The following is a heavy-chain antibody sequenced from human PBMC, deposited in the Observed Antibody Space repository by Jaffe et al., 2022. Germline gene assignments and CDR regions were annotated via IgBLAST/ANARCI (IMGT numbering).Heavy chain of an antibody. CDR2: INHSGST. Sequence: QVQLQQWGAGLLKPSETLSLTCAVYGGSFSGYYWSWIRQPPGKGLEWIGEINHSGSTNYNPSLKSRVTISVDTSKNQFSLKLSSVTAADTAVYYCARDGFYYYGSGSYYGWFDPWGQGTLVTVSS. CDR1: GGSFSGYY. V-gene: IGHV4-34*01. CDR3: ARDGFYYYGSGSYYGWFDP. D-gene: IGHD3-10*01. J-gene: IGHJ5*02.